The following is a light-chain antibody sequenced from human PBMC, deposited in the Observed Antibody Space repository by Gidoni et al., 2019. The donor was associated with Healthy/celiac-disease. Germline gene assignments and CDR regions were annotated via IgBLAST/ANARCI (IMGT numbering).Light chain of an antibody. CDR3: QQYGT. CDR2: KAS. J-gene: IGKJ3*01. CDR1: QSISSW. V-gene: IGKV1-5*03. Sequence: DIQMTQSPSTLSASVGDRVTITCRASQSISSWLAWYQQKPGKAPKLLIYKASSLESGVPSRFSGSGSGTEFTRTLSSLQPDDFATYYCQQYGTFGPGTKVDIK.